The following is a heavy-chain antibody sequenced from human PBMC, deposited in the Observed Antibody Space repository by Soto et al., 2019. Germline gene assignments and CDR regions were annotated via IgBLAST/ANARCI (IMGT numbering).Heavy chain of an antibody. J-gene: IGHJ6*02. CDR1: GFTFSSSG. CDR3: ARDGTAEDFWSGYFDYYYYGMDV. V-gene: IGHV3-33*01. D-gene: IGHD3-3*01. Sequence: GGSLRLSCAASGFTFSSSGMHWVRQAPGKGLEWVAVIWYDGSNKYYADSVKGRFTISRDNSKNTLYLQMNSLRAEDTAVYYCARDGTAEDFWSGYFDYYYYGMDVWGQGTTVTVSS. CDR2: IWYDGSNK.